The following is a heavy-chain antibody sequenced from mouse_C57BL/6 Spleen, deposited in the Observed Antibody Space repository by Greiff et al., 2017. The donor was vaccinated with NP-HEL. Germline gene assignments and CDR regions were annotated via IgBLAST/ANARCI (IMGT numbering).Heavy chain of an antibody. CDR2: INPNNGGT. CDR3: ARCAYYSNYDAMDY. D-gene: IGHD2-5*01. J-gene: IGHJ4*01. CDR1: GYTFTDYN. Sequence: VQLKESGPELVKPGASVKIPCKASGYTFTDYNMDWVKQSHGKSLEWIGDINPNNGGTIYNQKFKGKATLTVDKSSSTAYMELRSLTSEDTAVYYCARCAYYSNYDAMDYWGQGTSVTVSS. V-gene: IGHV1-18*01.